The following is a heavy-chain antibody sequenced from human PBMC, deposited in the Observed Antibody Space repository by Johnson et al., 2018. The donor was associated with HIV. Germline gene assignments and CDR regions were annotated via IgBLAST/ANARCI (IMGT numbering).Heavy chain of an antibody. J-gene: IGHJ3*02. Sequence: VQLVESGGGLIQPGGSLRLSCAASGFTVSSNDMSWVRQAPGKGLEWVSVIYSGGSTYYTDAVKGRFTISSDDSKNTLYLQMNSLRAEDTAVYYCARVGRHWLPRDAFDIWGQGTMVTVSS. V-gene: IGHV3-53*01. CDR3: ARVGRHWLPRDAFDI. D-gene: IGHD6-19*01. CDR2: IYSGGST. CDR1: GFTVSSND.